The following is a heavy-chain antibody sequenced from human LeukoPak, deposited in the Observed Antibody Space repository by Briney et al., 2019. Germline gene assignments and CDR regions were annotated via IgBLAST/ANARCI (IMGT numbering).Heavy chain of an antibody. CDR2: ISAYNGKT. V-gene: IGHV1-18*01. CDR3: ASCGAAGTCHWFDP. D-gene: IGHD6-13*01. J-gene: IGHJ5*02. Sequence: ASVKVSCKASGYTFTSYGISWVRQAPGQGLEWMGWISAYNGKTNYAQKLQGRVTMTTDTSTGTAYMELRSLRSDDTAVYYCASCGAAGTCHWFDPWGQGTLVTVSS. CDR1: GYTFTSYG.